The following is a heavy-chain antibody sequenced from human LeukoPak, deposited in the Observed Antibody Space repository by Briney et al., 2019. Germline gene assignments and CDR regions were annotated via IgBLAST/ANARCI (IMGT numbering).Heavy chain of an antibody. CDR2: IIQSFGAP. V-gene: IGHV1-69*08. D-gene: IGHD3-3*01. CDR3: ARDFWSGYYQGYMDV. CDR1: GGTFSSYT. Sequence: SVKVSCKASGGTFSSYTFTWVRQAPGQGLEWMGRIIQSFGAPNYAQQFQGRVTMTRDTSISTAYMELSRLRSDDTAVYYCARDFWSGYYQGYMDVWGKGTTVTVSS. J-gene: IGHJ6*03.